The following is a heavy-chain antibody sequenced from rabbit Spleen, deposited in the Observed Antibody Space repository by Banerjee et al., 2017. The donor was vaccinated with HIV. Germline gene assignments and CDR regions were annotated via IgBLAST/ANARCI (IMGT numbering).Heavy chain of an antibody. Sequence: EQLVESGGGLVQPEGSLTLTCTASGFSFSSSYYMCWVRQAPGKGPEWIACVYTGDGNTYHASWAKGRFTISKTSATTVALKMTSLTAADTATYFCARDTSSSFSSYGMDLWGPGTLVTVS. CDR3: ARDTSSSFSSYGMDL. J-gene: IGHJ6*01. D-gene: IGHD1-1*01. V-gene: IGHV1S45*01. CDR2: VYTGDGNT. CDR1: GFSFSSSYY.